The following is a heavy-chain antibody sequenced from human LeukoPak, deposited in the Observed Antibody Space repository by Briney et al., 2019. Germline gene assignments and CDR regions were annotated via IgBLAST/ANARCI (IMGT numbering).Heavy chain of an antibody. CDR1: GFTFSSSG. Sequence: GGSLRLSCAASGFTFSSSGMHWVRQAPGKGLEWVAFIWYDGSNTYYADSVKGRFTISRDNSTNTLYLQMNSLRAEDTAVYYCAKEGVTGYYGNYMDVWGKGTTVTVSS. CDR3: AKEGVTGYYGNYMDV. J-gene: IGHJ6*03. D-gene: IGHD3-9*01. CDR2: IWYDGSNT. V-gene: IGHV3-30*02.